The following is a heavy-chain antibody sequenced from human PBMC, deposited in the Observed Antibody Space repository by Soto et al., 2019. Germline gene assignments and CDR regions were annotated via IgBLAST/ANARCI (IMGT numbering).Heavy chain of an antibody. CDR2: IHPSGST. D-gene: IGHD1-1*01. J-gene: IGHJ5*02. Sequence: SETLSLTCAVYDESLSGYYYTWTRQPPGKGLEWIGEIHPSGSTHYNPSLKTRVTLSQDTSKKQLSLNLISVSAADTAVYYCSRGIDAYKGGRTWGQGTLVTVSS. CDR3: SRGIDAYKGGRT. V-gene: IGHV4-34*01. CDR1: DESLSGYY.